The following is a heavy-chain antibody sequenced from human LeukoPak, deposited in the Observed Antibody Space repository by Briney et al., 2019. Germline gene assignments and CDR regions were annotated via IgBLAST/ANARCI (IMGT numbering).Heavy chain of an antibody. J-gene: IGHJ5*02. Sequence: SETPSLTCTVSGGSICSSSYCWGWIRQPPGKGLEWIGSIYYSGSTYYNPSLKSRVTISVDTSKNQFSLKLSSVTAADTAVYYCARPSTGSGWYVPWFDPWGQGTLVTVSS. V-gene: IGHV4-39*01. D-gene: IGHD6-19*01. CDR1: GGSICSSSYC. CDR2: IYYSGST. CDR3: ARPSTGSGWYVPWFDP.